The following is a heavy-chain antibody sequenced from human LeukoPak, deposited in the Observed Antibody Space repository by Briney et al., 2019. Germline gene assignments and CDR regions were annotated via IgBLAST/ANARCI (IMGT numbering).Heavy chain of an antibody. Sequence: GGSLRLSCAASGFTLSSYAMHWVRQAPGKGLEWVAVISYDGSNKYYADSVKGRFTISRDNSKNTLYLQMNSLRAEDTAVYYCARDGRDTAMVTRIDYWGQGTLVTVSS. CDR2: ISYDGSNK. CDR1: GFTLSSYA. D-gene: IGHD5-18*01. J-gene: IGHJ4*02. V-gene: IGHV3-30*04. CDR3: ARDGRDTAMVTRIDY.